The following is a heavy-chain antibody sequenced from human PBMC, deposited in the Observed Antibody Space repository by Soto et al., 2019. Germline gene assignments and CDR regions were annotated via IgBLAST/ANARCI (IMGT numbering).Heavy chain of an antibody. Sequence: EVQLMESGGGLVQPGGSLRLSCVASGFTFSNYNMNWARQAPGKGLEWVSTFLSNGVTTYYADSVKGRFTISRDNSRNTLYLQMDSLRAEDTAVYYCAKKLGTTGGNYFDPWGQGTLVTVSS. D-gene: IGHD1-1*01. CDR2: FLSNGVTT. V-gene: IGHV3-23*01. J-gene: IGHJ5*02. CDR1: GFTFSNYN. CDR3: AKKLGTTGGNYFDP.